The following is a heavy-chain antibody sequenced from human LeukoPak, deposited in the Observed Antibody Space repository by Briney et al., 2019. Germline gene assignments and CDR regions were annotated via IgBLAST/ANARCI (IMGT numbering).Heavy chain of an antibody. CDR2: IYPADSTA. CDR3: ARLDTAMAWGNFDY. Sequence: GESLKISCKASGYSFTTYWIGWVRQMPGKGLEWMGIIYPADSTAHYSPSFQGQVTISADKSISTAYLQWSSLKASDTAMYYCARLDTAMAWGNFDYWGQGTLVTVSS. J-gene: IGHJ4*02. CDR1: GYSFTTYW. D-gene: IGHD5-18*01. V-gene: IGHV5-51*01.